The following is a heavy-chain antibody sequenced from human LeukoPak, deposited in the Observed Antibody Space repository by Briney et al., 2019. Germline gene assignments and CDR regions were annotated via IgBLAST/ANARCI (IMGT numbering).Heavy chain of an antibody. V-gene: IGHV4-31*01. CDR3: ASHGSGSYYRYFDL. CDR1: GGSISSGGYY. J-gene: IGHJ2*01. Sequence: PSQTLSLTCTVSGGSISSGGYYWSWIRQHPGKGLEWIGYIYYSGSTYYNPSLKRQVTISEDTSKNQFSLKLSSVTAADTAVYYCASHGSGSYYRYFDLWGRGTLVTVSS. CDR2: IYYSGST. D-gene: IGHD3-10*01.